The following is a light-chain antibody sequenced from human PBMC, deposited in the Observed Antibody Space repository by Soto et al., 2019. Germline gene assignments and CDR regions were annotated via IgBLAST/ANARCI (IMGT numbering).Light chain of an antibody. CDR2: GAS. J-gene: IGKJ1*01. CDR1: QSVPKNY. V-gene: IGKV3-20*01. Sequence: EIVLTQSPGTLSLSPGERATLSCRASQSVPKNYLAWYQQEPGQAPRILIYGASIRATGIPDRFSGSGSGTDFTLTISRLEPEDFAVYYCHQYASSPQTFGQGTKVEIK. CDR3: HQYASSPQT.